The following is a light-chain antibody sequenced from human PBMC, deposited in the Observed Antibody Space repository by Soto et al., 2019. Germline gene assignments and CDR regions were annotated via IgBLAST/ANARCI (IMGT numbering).Light chain of an antibody. V-gene: IGLV2-14*03. J-gene: IGLJ2*01. CDR1: SSDIPYYNY. Sequence: QSALTQPASVSGSPGQSITISCTGTSSDIPYYNYVSWYQHHPGKAPKLVIYDFSNRPSGVSNRFSGSKSGNTASLTISGLQAEDEADYYCSSYTSSSTIVVFGGGTKLNVL. CDR3: SSYTSSSTIVV. CDR2: DFS.